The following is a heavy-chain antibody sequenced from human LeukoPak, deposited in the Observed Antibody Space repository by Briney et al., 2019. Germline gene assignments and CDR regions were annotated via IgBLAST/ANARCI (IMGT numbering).Heavy chain of an antibody. D-gene: IGHD6-13*01. CDR3: ARGVAAASTGY. V-gene: IGHV4-61*10. J-gene: IGHJ4*02. CDR2: IYYSGST. CDR1: GGSISSGSFY. Sequence: SETLSLTCTVSGGSISSGSFYWSWIRQTAGKGLEWIGYIYYSGSTNYNPSLKSRVTISVDTSKNQFSLKLSSVTAADTAAYYCARGVAAASTGYWGQGTLVTVSS.